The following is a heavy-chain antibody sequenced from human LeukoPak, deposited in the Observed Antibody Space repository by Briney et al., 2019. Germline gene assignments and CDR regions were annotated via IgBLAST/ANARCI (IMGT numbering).Heavy chain of an antibody. CDR2: ISWTGVTI. CDR1: GFTFGDYG. V-gene: IGHV3-9*01. CDR3: AKAESSDWKGGFDL. D-gene: IGHD6-19*01. Sequence: GGSLRLSCAGSGFTFGDYGIHWVRQAPGKGLEWVSGISWTGVTIAYANSVKGRFTISRDNAKNSVYLQMSSLRAEDTALYYCAKAESSDWKGGFDLWGQGTPVTVPS. J-gene: IGHJ4*02.